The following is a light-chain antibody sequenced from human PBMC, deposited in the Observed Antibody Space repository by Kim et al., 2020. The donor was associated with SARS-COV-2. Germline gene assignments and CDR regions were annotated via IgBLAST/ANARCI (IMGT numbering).Light chain of an antibody. CDR2: DVS. CDR3: CPYTRSYSRV. V-gene: IGLV2-11*01. CDR1: TSDVGGYNF. J-gene: IGLJ3*02. Sequence: QSALTQPRSVSGSPGQSITISCTGTTSDVGGYNFVSWFQVSPGKAPRLLIYDVSKRPSGVPDRFSGSKSGNTASLTISGLQADDEAEYLCCPYTRSYSRVFGEGTKVTVL.